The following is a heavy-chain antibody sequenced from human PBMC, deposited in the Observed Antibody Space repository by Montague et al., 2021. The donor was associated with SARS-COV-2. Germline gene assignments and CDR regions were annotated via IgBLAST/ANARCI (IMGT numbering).Heavy chain of an antibody. Sequence: SLRLSCAASGFTFSSYSMNWVRQAPGKGLEWVSSISSSSSYIYYADSVKGRFTISRDNAKNSLYLQMNSLRAEDTAVYYCARGSLYNWNGDDDAFDIWGQGTMVTVSS. CDR1: GFTFSSYS. CDR2: ISSSSSYI. J-gene: IGHJ3*02. D-gene: IGHD1-1*01. V-gene: IGHV3-21*01. CDR3: ARGSLYNWNGDDDAFDI.